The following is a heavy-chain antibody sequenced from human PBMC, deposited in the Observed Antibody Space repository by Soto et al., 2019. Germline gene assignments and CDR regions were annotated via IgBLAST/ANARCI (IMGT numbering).Heavy chain of an antibody. V-gene: IGHV4-39*01. Sequence: SETLSLTCTVSGGSISSTSSYWGWIRQPPGKGLEWIGSFFYSRNTYYNPSLKSRVTISVDTSKMQFSLNLTSVTAADTAVYYCARRPLAYFDYWGRGTQVTVSS. J-gene: IGHJ4*02. CDR1: GGSISSTSSY. CDR3: ARRPLAYFDY. CDR2: FFYSRNT. D-gene: IGHD6-13*01.